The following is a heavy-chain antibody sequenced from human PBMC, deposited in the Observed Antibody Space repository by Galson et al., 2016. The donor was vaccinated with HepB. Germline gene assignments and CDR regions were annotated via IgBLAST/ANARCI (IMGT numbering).Heavy chain of an antibody. Sequence: SLRLSCAASGFTFNVYWMTWVRQAPGKGLEWVANIKQVGNEKHYVDSVKGRFTISRDNANVSLHLEMNSLRAEDTAVYYCARRFPRYDILTDDYYYYLDVWGKGTTVTVSS. J-gene: IGHJ6*03. CDR2: IKQVGNEK. V-gene: IGHV3-7*03. CDR3: ARRFPRYDILTDDYYYYLDV. CDR1: GFTFNVYW. D-gene: IGHD3-9*01.